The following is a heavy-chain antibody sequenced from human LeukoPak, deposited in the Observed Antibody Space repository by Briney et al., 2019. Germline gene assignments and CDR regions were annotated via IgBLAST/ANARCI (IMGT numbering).Heavy chain of an antibody. J-gene: IGHJ4*02. Sequence: GGSLRLSCAVSGFTVSNNFMSWVRQAPGRGLEYVSIIYSGGSTYYADSVKGRFTISRDTSKNTVYLQMNSLRAEDTAVYYCASYPSSSNYWGRGTLVTVSS. CDR2: IYSGGST. CDR1: GFTVSNNF. V-gene: IGHV3-53*01. CDR3: ASYPSSSNY.